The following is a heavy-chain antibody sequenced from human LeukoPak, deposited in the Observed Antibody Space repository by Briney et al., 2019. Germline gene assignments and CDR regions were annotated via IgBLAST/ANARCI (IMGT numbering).Heavy chain of an antibody. Sequence: PGGSLRLSCAASGPTFSSDWMHWVRQAPGKGLASAARINRDGSTTVYADSVKGRFTVSRDNAKNMVYLQMDSLRAEDTAVYYCALLLNSENYLDVWGQGTTVTVSS. CDR1: GPTFSSDW. CDR2: INRDGSTT. CDR3: ALLLNSENYLDV. D-gene: IGHD3-10*02. V-gene: IGHV3-74*01. J-gene: IGHJ6*02.